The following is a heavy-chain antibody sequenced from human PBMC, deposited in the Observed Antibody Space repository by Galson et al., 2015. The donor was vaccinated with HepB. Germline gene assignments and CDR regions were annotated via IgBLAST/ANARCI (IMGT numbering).Heavy chain of an antibody. D-gene: IGHD3-22*01. CDR3: AREPWPQYYYDSSGYPYFDY. J-gene: IGHJ4*02. Sequence: SLRLSCAASGFTFSSYAMHWVRQAPGKGPEWVAVISYDGSNKYYADSVKGRFTISRDNSKNTLYLQMNSLRAEDTAVYYCAREPWPQYYYDSSGYPYFDYWGQGTLVTVSS. CDR2: ISYDGSNK. V-gene: IGHV3-30*04. CDR1: GFTFSSYA.